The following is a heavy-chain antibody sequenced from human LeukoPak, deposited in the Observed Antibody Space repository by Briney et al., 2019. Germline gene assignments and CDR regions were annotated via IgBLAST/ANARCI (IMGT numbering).Heavy chain of an antibody. CDR2: ISYDGSNK. CDR1: GFTFSSYG. D-gene: IGHD5-18*01. CDR3: ASDRGPGGYTYGDAFDM. V-gene: IGHV3-30*03. Sequence: GGSLRLSCAASGFTFSSYGMHWVRQAPGKGLEWVAVISYDGSNKYYADSVKGRFTISRDNAKNSLYLQMNSLRAEDTAVYYCASDRGPGGYTYGDAFDMWGQGTMVTVSS. J-gene: IGHJ3*02.